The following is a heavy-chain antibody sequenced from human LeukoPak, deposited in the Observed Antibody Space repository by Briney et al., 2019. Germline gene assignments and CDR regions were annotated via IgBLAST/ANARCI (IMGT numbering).Heavy chain of an antibody. CDR1: GFTFSSYA. V-gene: IGHV3-30*14. CDR2: ISYDGSNK. Sequence: GGSLRLSCAASGFTFSSYAMHWVRQAPGKGLEWVAVISYDGSNKYYADSVKGRFTISRDNSKNTLYLQMNSLRAEDTAVYYCARDGDITRFDYWGQGTLVTVSS. D-gene: IGHD2-15*01. J-gene: IGHJ4*02. CDR3: ARDGDITRFDY.